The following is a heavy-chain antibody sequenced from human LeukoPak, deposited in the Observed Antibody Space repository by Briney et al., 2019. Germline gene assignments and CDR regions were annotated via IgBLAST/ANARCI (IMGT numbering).Heavy chain of an antibody. Sequence: HPGGSLRLSCADSGFTFSSYWMHWVRRAPGKGLMWVSRINTDGSSSNYAGSVKGRFTISRDNAKNTLYLQMNSLRAEDTAVYYCARVYSYSDPMDHWGQGTLVTVSS. CDR1: GFTFSSYW. J-gene: IGHJ4*02. D-gene: IGHD1-26*01. V-gene: IGHV3-74*01. CDR3: ARVYSYSDPMDH. CDR2: INTDGSSS.